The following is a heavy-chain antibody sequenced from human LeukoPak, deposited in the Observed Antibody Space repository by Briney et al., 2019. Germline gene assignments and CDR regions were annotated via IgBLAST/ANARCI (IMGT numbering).Heavy chain of an antibody. D-gene: IGHD5-24*01. Sequence: GGSLRLSCAASGFTFSSYEMNWVRQAPGKGLEWVSYISSSGSTIYYADSVKGRFTISRDNAKNSLYLQMNSLRAEDTAVYYCARDFQLGAFDIWGQGTMVTVSS. J-gene: IGHJ3*02. CDR1: GFTFSSYE. CDR3: ARDFQLGAFDI. V-gene: IGHV3-48*03. CDR2: ISSSGSTI.